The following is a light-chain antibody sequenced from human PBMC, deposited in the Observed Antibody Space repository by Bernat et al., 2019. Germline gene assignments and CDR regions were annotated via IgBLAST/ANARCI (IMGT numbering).Light chain of an antibody. Sequence: QSALTQPPSASGSPGQSVTISCTGTSSDVGGYNYVSWYQQHPGKAPKLMIYEVTKRPSGVPDRFSGSKSGNTASLTVSGLQAEDEADYYCFSYAGNNNWVFGGGTTLTDL. V-gene: IGLV2-8*01. CDR1: SSDVGGYNY. CDR2: EVT. J-gene: IGLJ3*02. CDR3: FSYAGNNNWV.